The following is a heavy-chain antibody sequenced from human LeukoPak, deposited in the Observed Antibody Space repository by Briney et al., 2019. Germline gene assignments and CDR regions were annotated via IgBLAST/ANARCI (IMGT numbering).Heavy chain of an antibody. CDR3: ARDSRNQRYYDILTGYFAVDY. Sequence: SETLSLTCTVSGGSISSSSYYWGWIRQPPGKGLEWIGSIYYSGSTYYNPSLKSRVTISVDTSKNQFSLKLSSVTAADTAVYYCARDSRNQRYYDILTGYFAVDYWGQGTLVTVSS. J-gene: IGHJ4*02. CDR1: GGSISSSSYY. CDR2: IYYSGST. V-gene: IGHV4-39*07. D-gene: IGHD3-9*01.